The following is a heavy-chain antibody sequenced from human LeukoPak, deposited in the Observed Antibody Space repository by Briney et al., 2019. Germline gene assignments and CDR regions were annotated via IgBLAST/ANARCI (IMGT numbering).Heavy chain of an antibody. CDR2: IYYSGST. Sequence: SETLSLTCTVSGGSISSYYWSWIRQPPGKGLEWIGYIYYSGSTNYNPSLKSRVTISVDTSKNQFSLKLSSVTAADTAVYYCAREVIAAHNWFDPWGQGTLVTVSS. CDR3: AREVIAAHNWFDP. V-gene: IGHV4-59*12. CDR1: GGSISSYY. J-gene: IGHJ5*02. D-gene: IGHD6-6*01.